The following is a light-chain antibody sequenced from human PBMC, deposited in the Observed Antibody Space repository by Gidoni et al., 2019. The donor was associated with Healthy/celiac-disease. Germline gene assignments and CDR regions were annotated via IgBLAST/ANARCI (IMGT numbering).Light chain of an antibody. CDR1: QGISSY. V-gene: IGKV1-8*01. CDR2: AAS. J-gene: IGKJ4*01. CDR3: QQYYSYPPLT. Sequence: AIRMTLSPSSFSASTGDRVTITCRASQGISSYLAGYQQKPGKAPKLLIYAASTLQSWVPSRFSGSGSGTDFTLTISCLQSEDVATYYCQQYYSYPPLTFGGXTKVEIQ.